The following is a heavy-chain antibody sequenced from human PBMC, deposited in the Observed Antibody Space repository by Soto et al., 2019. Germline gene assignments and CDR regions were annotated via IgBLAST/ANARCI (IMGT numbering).Heavy chain of an antibody. J-gene: IGHJ4*02. D-gene: IGHD7-27*01. CDR2: VKSAVDGGTI. V-gene: IGHV3-15*06. CDR1: GFTFNTAW. Sequence: EVQLVESGGALVEPGGSLGLSCAASGFTFNTAWMTWVRQAPGKGLEWLGRVKSAVDGGTINYAAPVQGRFTISRDDSRNTLYLQMYSLKTEDTAVYYRIADLPGERTDWGLDFWGEGTLVTVSS. CDR3: IADLPGERTDWGLDF.